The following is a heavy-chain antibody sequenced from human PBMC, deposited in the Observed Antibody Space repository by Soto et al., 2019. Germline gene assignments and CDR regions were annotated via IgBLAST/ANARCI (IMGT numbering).Heavy chain of an antibody. CDR3: ARTLYSYGHRYAY. Sequence: PSETLSLTCTVSGGSISSYYWSWIRQPPGKGLEWIGYIYYSGSTNYNPSLKSRVTISVDTSKNQFSLKLSSVTAADTAVYYCARTLYSYGHRYAYWGQGTLVTVSS. D-gene: IGHD5-18*01. V-gene: IGHV4-59*01. CDR1: GGSISSYY. CDR2: IYYSGST. J-gene: IGHJ4*02.